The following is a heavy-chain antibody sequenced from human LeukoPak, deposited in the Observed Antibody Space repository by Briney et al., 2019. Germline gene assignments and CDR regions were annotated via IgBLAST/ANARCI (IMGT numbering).Heavy chain of an antibody. CDR2: TRNKVNGHTT. J-gene: IGHJ4*02. D-gene: IGHD2-2*01. V-gene: IGHV3-72*01. CDR3: VRGEVGYCSRTTCYGFDY. Sequence: SGGSLRLSCAASGFTFSDHYMDWVRQAPGKGLEWGGRTRNKVNGHTTEYAASVKGRFIVSRDDSKNSLYLQMNSLKTEDTAVYYCVRGEVGYCSRTTCYGFDYWGQGALVIVSS. CDR1: GFTFSDHY.